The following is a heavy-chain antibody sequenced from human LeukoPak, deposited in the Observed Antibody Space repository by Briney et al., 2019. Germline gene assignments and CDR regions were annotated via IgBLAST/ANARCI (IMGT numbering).Heavy chain of an antibody. CDR2: IYPGDSDT. CDR3: ARAAEGYSYGSSFDY. Sequence: GESLKISCKGSGYSFTSYWIGWVRQMPGKGLEWMGIIYPGDSDTRYSPSFQGQVTISADKSISTAYLQWSSLKASDTAMYYCARAAEGYSYGSSFDYWGQGTLVTVSS. CDR1: GYSFTSYW. J-gene: IGHJ4*02. V-gene: IGHV5-51*01. D-gene: IGHD5-18*01.